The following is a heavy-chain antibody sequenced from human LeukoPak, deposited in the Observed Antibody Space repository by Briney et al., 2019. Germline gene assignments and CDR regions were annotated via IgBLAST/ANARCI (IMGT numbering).Heavy chain of an antibody. CDR3: ARAGRDWFDP. J-gene: IGHJ5*02. Sequence: SQTLSLTCTVSGDSITSADYYWGWIRQSAGKGLEWIGSIYYSGSTYYNPSLKSRVTISVDTSKNQFSLKLSSVTAADTAVYYCARAGRDWFDPWGQGTLVTVSS. V-gene: IGHV4-39*07. CDR2: IYYSGST. CDR1: GDSITSADYY.